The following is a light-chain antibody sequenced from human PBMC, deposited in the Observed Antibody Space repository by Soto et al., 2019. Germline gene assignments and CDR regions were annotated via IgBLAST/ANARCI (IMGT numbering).Light chain of an antibody. CDR3: QQYNSFSLT. Sequence: DIRMTQSPSTLSSSVGDRVTITCRASQSISNLLAWYQQKPGQAPKLLIYDASSLESGVPSRFSGSGSGTEFTLTISGLQPDDFASYYCQQYNSFSLTFGGGTKVDIK. J-gene: IGKJ4*01. CDR2: DAS. V-gene: IGKV1-5*01. CDR1: QSISNL.